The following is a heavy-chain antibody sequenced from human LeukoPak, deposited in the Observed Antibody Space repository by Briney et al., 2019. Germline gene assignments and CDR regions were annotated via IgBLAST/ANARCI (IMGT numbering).Heavy chain of an antibody. CDR1: GFTFSSYA. V-gene: IGHV3-30-3*01. D-gene: IGHD2-2*01. J-gene: IGHJ6*03. CDR2: ISYDGSNK. Sequence: GGSLRLSCAASGFTFSSYAMHWVRQAPGKGLEWVAVISYDGSNKYYADSVKGRFTISRDNSKNTLYLQMNSLRAEDTAVYYCARDNRLVPAAIPFYYYYMDVWGKGTTVTVSS. CDR3: ARDNRLVPAAIPFYYYYMDV.